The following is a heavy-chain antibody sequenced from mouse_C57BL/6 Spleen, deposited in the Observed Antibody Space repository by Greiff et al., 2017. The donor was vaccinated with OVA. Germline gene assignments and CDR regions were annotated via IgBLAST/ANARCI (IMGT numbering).Heavy chain of an antibody. D-gene: IGHD1-1*01. CDR2: INPNYGTT. J-gene: IGHJ4*01. CDR3: ARKTTIEDYAMDY. V-gene: IGHV1-39*01. Sequence: EVQGVESGPELVKPGASVKISCKASGYSFTDYNMNWVKQSTGQSLEWIGVINPNYGTTSYNQQFKGKATLTVDQSSSTAYMQLNSLTSEDSAVYYCARKTTIEDYAMDYWGQGTSVTVSS. CDR1: GYSFTDYN.